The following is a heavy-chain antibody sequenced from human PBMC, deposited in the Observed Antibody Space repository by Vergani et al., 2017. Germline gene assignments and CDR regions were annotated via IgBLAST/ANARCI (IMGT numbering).Heavy chain of an antibody. Sequence: QVQLQESGPGLVKPSQTLSLTCTVSGGSISSGGYYWSWIRQHPGKGLEWIGYIYYSGSTYYNPSLKSRVTISVDTSKNQFSLKLSSVTAADTAVYYCARSYYDRSGLLKNFDYWGQGTLGTVSS. CDR3: ARSYYDRSGLLKNFDY. V-gene: IGHV4-31*03. D-gene: IGHD3-22*01. CDR1: GGSISSGGYY. CDR2: IYYSGST. J-gene: IGHJ4*02.